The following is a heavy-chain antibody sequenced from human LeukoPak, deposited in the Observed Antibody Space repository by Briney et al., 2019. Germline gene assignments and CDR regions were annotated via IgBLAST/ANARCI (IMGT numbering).Heavy chain of an antibody. V-gene: IGHV4-39*07. J-gene: IGHJ6*02. CDR2: IYYSGST. D-gene: IGHD2-15*01. CDR3: ARGRRLGYCSGGSCFNYYYYGMDV. Sequence: SETLSLTCTVSGGSISSSSYYWGWIRQPPGKGLEWIGSIYYSGSTNYNPSLKSRVTISVDTSKNQFSLKLSSVTAADTAVYYCARGRRLGYCSGGSCFNYYYYGMDVWGQGTTVTVSS. CDR1: GGSISSSSYY.